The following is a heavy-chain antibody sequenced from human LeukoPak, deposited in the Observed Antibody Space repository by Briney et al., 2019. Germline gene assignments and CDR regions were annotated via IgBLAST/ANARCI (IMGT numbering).Heavy chain of an antibody. CDR3: AKGGSPGGPVDY. J-gene: IGHJ4*02. CDR1: GFTFSSYG. CDR2: ISYDGSNK. Sequence: GRSLRLCCAASGFTFSSYGMHWVRQAPGKGLEWVAVISYDGSNKYYADSVKGRFTISRDNSKNTLYLQMNSLRAENTAVYYCAKGGSPGGPVDYWGQGTLVTVSS. V-gene: IGHV3-30*18. D-gene: IGHD1-26*01.